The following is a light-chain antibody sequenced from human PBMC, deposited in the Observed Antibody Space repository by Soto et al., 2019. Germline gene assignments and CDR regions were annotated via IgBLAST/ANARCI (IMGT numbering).Light chain of an antibody. Sequence: QSALTQPASVSGSPGQSITISCTGSGSDIGGYNFVSWFQQHPGKAPKLIIYEVSDRPSGVSYRFSGSKSGNTASLTISGVQAEDEADYYCSSYTSSSTVVFGGGTKLTVL. CDR3: SSYTSSSTVV. V-gene: IGLV2-14*01. J-gene: IGLJ2*01. CDR1: GSDIGGYNF. CDR2: EVS.